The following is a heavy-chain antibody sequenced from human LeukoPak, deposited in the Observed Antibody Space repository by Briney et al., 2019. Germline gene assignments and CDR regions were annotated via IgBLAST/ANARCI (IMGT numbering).Heavy chain of an antibody. CDR2: INHSGST. CDR1: GGSFSGYY. D-gene: IGHD3-10*01. V-gene: IGHV4-34*01. J-gene: IGHJ4*02. Sequence: SETLSLTCAVYGGSFSGYYWSWIRQPPGKGLEWIGEINHSGSTNYNPSLKSRVTISVDTSKNQFSLKLSSVTAADTAVYYCAGVEELFHRLDYWGQGTLVTVSS. CDR3: AGVEELFHRLDY.